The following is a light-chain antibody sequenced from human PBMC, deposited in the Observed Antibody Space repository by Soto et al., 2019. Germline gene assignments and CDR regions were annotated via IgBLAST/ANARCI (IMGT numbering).Light chain of an antibody. J-gene: IGKJ4*01. Sequence: EIVMTQSPATLSVSPGXXAXLXCRASQSVSSXLAWYQQKPGQTPKLLIYVASTRATGIPARFSGSGSGTEFTLTISSLQSEDFAVXYCQQYNVWPLTFGGGTKVEFK. CDR1: QSVSSX. V-gene: IGKV3-15*01. CDR3: QQYNVWPLT. CDR2: VAS.